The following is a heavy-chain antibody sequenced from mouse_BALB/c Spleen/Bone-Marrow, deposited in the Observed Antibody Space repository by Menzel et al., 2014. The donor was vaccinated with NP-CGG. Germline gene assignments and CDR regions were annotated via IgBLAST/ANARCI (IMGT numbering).Heavy chain of an antibody. V-gene: IGHV1-87*01. CDR1: GYTFTSYW. D-gene: IGHD1-1*01. J-gene: IGHJ4*01. CDR2: IYPGDGDT. CDR3: ARNYYYGSSWSAMDY. Sequence: QVQLQQSGAELARPGASVKLSCKASGYTFTSYWMQWVKQRPGQGLEWIGAIYPGDGDTRNTQKFKGKATLTADKSSSTAYMQLSSLASEDSAVYYCARNYYYGSSWSAMDYWGQGTSATVSS.